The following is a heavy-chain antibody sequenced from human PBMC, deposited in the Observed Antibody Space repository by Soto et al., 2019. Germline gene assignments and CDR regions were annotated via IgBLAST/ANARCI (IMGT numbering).Heavy chain of an antibody. V-gene: IGHV1-2*02. D-gene: IGHD3-10*01. J-gene: IGHJ4*02. Sequence: ASVKVSCKASGYTFTGYYMHWVRQAPGQGLEWMGWINPNSGGTNYAQNFQGRVTMTRDTSISTAYMELSRLRSDDTAVYYCAGEPITMIRGVIPPFDYWGQGTMVTVSS. CDR1: GYTFTGYY. CDR2: INPNSGGT. CDR3: AGEPITMIRGVIPPFDY.